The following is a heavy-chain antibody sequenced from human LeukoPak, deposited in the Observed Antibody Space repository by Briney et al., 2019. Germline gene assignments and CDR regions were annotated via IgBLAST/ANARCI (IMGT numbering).Heavy chain of an antibody. CDR2: ISGYNDDT. D-gene: IGHD1-26*01. J-gene: IGHJ3*02. V-gene: IGHV1-18*01. CDR1: GYIFTTYG. Sequence: GASVKVSCKASGYIFTTYGISWVRQAPGQGLEWMGWISGYNDDTNYAQKLQGRVTMTTDTSTSTAYMELRSLTSDDTAVYYCARDHGFSGGSYLDTFDIWGRGTMVTVSA. CDR3: ARDHGFSGGSYLDTFDI.